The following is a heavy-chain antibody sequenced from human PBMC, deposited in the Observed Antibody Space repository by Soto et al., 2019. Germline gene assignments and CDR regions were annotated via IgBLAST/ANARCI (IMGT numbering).Heavy chain of an antibody. V-gene: IGHV3-9*01. Sequence: EVQLVESGGGLAQPGRSLRLSCAASGFIFDAYAMHWVRQAPGKGLEWVSGIGWNGGNIGYADSVKGRFTISRDNAKNSLYLQMNSLRTEDTALYYCTKTDAFDIWGHGTMVTVSS. CDR3: TKTDAFDI. CDR2: IGWNGGNI. J-gene: IGHJ3*02. CDR1: GFIFDAYA.